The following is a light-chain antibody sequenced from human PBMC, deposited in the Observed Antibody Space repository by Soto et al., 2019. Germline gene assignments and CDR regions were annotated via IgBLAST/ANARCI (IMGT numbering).Light chain of an antibody. J-gene: IGLJ3*02. CDR3: QSYDSSLSGGV. Sequence: QAVVTQPPSVSGAPGQRVTISCTGSSSNIGAGYGVHWYQQLPGTAPKLLIYGNSNRPSGVPDRFSGSKSGTSASLAITGLQAEDEADYYCQSYDSSLSGGVFGGGTQLTVL. CDR1: SSNIGAGYG. V-gene: IGLV1-40*01. CDR2: GNS.